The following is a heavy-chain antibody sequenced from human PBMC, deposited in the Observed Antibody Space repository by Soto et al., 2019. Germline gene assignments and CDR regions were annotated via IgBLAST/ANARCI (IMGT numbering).Heavy chain of an antibody. D-gene: IGHD2-21*01. Sequence: QVQLQESGPGLVKPSETLSLTCTVSGGSISSSYWSWIRQPPGKGLEWIGYIYDSGSTYYNSSLKRRVTRSVDTSKNQFPLNLSSVPAAETAVYYCARPLIYWGQGTPVTVSS. CDR3: ARPLIY. CDR2: IYDSGST. CDR1: GGSISSSY. V-gene: IGHV4-59*08. J-gene: IGHJ4*02.